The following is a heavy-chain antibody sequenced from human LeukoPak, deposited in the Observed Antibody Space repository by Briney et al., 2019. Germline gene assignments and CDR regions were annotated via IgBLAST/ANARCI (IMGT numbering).Heavy chain of an antibody. CDR3: ARDKFRGYFDY. J-gene: IGHJ4*02. CDR1: EFTVSTNY. D-gene: IGHD3-10*01. CDR2: IYSGGTT. Sequence: GRSLRLSCAASEFTVSTNYMNWVRQAPGKGLEWVSAIYSGGTTYYADSVKGRFTISRDTSKNTLYLQMNSLRAEDTAVYYCARDKFRGYFDYWGQGTLVTVSS. V-gene: IGHV3-66*01.